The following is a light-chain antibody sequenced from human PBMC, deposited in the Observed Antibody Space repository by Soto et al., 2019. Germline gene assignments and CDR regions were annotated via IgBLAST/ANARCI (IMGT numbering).Light chain of an antibody. J-gene: IGKJ4*01. CDR3: QRYNDWPLT. Sequence: IVMTQSPATLSVSPGERVTLSCRASQGIGITLAWYQQKPGQTPRLLIYGASTRATGIPARFSGSGSGTEFTLTINSLHSEDSALYYCQRYNDWPLTFGGGTKVEIK. V-gene: IGKV3-15*01. CDR2: GAS. CDR1: QGIGIT.